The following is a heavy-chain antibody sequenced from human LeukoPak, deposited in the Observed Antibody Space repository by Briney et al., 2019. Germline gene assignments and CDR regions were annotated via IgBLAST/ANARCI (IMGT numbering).Heavy chain of an antibody. V-gene: IGHV3-11*06. J-gene: IGHJ4*02. D-gene: IGHD5-24*01. CDR2: ISSSNSDT. CDR3: ARGSRTIELGDDY. CDR1: GFTFSDSY. Sequence: GGSLRLSCAASGFTFSDSYMSWIRQAPGKGLEWVSYISSSNSDTNYADSVKGRFTIYRDNAKNSLYLQMNSLRAEDTAVYYCARGSRTIELGDDYWGQGTLVTVSS.